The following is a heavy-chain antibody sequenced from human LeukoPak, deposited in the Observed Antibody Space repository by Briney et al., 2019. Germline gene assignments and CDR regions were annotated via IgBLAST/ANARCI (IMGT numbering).Heavy chain of an antibody. CDR2: ISGSGGRI. J-gene: IGHJ4*02. CDR3: AKEPDYGDYFDY. V-gene: IGHV3-23*01. Sequence: GGPLRLSCAASGFTFSSYAMSWVRQAPGKGLEWVSAISGSGGRIYFADSVKGRFTISRDNSKNTLYLQMNSLRAEDTAVYYCAKEPDYGDYFDYWGQGTLVTVSS. CDR1: GFTFSSYA. D-gene: IGHD4-17*01.